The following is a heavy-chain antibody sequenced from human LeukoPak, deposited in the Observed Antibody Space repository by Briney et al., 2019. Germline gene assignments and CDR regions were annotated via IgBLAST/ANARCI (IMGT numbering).Heavy chain of an antibody. J-gene: IGHJ4*02. CDR3: AKDGGRCLDY. Sequence: PGRSLRLSCAASGFTFSSYGMHWVRQAPGKGLEWVAVISYDGSNKYYADSVKGRFTISRDNSKNTLYLQMNSLRTEDTALYYCAKDGGRCLDYWGQGTLVTVSS. V-gene: IGHV3-30*18. CDR2: ISYDGSNK. CDR1: GFTFSSYG. D-gene: IGHD2-15*01.